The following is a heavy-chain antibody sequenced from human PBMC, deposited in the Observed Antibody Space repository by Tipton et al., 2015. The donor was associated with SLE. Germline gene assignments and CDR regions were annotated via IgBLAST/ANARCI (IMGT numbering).Heavy chain of an antibody. V-gene: IGHV3-23*01. D-gene: IGHD2-2*01. Sequence: SLRLSCAASGFTFSSYAMSWVRQAPGKGLEWVSAISGSGGSTYYADSVKGRFTISRDNSKNTLYLQMNSLRAEDTAVYYCAKDRPLHVVVPAAGDYWGQGTLVTVSS. CDR3: AKDRPLHVVVPAAGDY. CDR1: GFTFSSYA. CDR2: ISGSGGST. J-gene: IGHJ4*02.